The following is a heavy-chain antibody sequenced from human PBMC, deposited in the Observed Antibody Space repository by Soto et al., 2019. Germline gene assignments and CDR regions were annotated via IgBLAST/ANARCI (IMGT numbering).Heavy chain of an antibody. D-gene: IGHD3-9*01. CDR1: GGSVGSVGHY. Sequence: SENLSLACSVSGGSVGSVGHYWGWIPQPPGKGLDWVADISDTGPTNYNPSLKRGATISLDISKTRDSLSLDFWTAADTTFYYCPKDRYDKSNSYDAFDIWGQGSRVTVSS. V-gene: IGHV4-61*08. CDR2: ISDTGPT. CDR3: PKDRYDKSNSYDAFDI. J-gene: IGHJ3*02.